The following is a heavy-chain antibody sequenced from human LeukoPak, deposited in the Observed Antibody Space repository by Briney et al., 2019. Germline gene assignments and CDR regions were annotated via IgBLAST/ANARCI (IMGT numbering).Heavy chain of an antibody. CDR2: ISYDGSNK. J-gene: IGHJ4*02. D-gene: IGHD1-26*01. V-gene: IGHV3-30*18. CDR1: GFTFSSYG. CDR3: AKLGAVHFDY. Sequence: GRSLRLSCAASGFTFSSYGMHWVRQAPGKGLEWVAVISYDGSNKYYADSVKARFTISRDNSKNTLYLQMDSLKAEDTAVYYCAKLGAVHFDYWGQGTLVTVSS.